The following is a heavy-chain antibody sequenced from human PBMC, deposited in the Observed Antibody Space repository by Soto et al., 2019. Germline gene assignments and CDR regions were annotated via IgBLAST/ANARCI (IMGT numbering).Heavy chain of an antibody. D-gene: IGHD4-4*01. CDR3: AREVTSVEANYYGMDV. CDR1: GGTFSSYA. Sequence: QVQLVQSGAEVKKPGSSVKVSCKASGGTFSSYAISWVRQAPGQGLEWMGGIIPIFGTANYAQKFQGRVTITADESTSTADMELSSLRSEDTAVYYCAREVTSVEANYYGMDVWGQGTTVTVSS. CDR2: IIPIFGTA. V-gene: IGHV1-69*12. J-gene: IGHJ6*02.